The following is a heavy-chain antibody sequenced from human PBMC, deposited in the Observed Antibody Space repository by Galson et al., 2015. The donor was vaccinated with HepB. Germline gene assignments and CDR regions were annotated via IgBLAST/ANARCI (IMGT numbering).Heavy chain of an antibody. Sequence: SLRLSCAASGFTFSSYAMHWVRQAPGKGLEWVAVISYDGSNKYYADSVKGRFTISRDNSKNTLYLQMNSLRAEDTAVYYCARDKIVVVPAAMSYYFDDWGQGTLVTVSS. CDR2: ISYDGSNK. V-gene: IGHV3-30-3*01. CDR1: GFTFSSYA. J-gene: IGHJ4*02. CDR3: ARDKIVVVPAAMSYYFDD. D-gene: IGHD2-2*01.